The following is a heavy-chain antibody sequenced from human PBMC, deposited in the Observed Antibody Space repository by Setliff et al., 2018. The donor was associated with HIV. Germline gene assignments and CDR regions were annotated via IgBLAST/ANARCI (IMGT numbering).Heavy chain of an antibody. V-gene: IGHV1-2*02. J-gene: IGHJ4*02. CDR3: ARVLSVTMIRGAHGY. D-gene: IGHD3-10*01. CDR2: INPGSGDT. CDR1: GYTFAAYY. Sequence: ASVKVSCKASGYTFAAYYIHWLRQAPGQGLEWMGWINPGSGDTNYAQKFQGRVTMTSDTSTRTVYMELSSLTSDDTAVYFCARVLSVTMIRGAHGYWGQGTLVTVSS.